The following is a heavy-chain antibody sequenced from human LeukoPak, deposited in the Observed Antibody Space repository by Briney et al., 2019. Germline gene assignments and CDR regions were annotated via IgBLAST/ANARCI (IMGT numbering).Heavy chain of an antibody. Sequence: GGSLRLSCAASGFTFSSYAMHWVRQAPGKGLEWVAVISYDGSNKYYADSVKGRFIISRDNSKNTLYLQMNSLRTEDTAVYYCARAIDGYNFLSSRQLDYWGQGTLVTVSS. CDR3: ARAIDGYNFLSSRQLDY. J-gene: IGHJ4*02. D-gene: IGHD5-24*01. V-gene: IGHV3-30-3*01. CDR2: ISYDGSNK. CDR1: GFTFSSYA.